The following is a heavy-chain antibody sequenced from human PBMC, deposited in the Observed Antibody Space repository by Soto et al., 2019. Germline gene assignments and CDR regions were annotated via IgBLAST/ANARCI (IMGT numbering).Heavy chain of an antibody. J-gene: IGHJ6*02. CDR1: GFTFSSYA. V-gene: IGHV3-23*01. CDR2: ISGSGGST. D-gene: IGHD1-7*01. Sequence: EVQLLESGGGLVQPGGSLRLSCAASGFTFSSYAMSWVRQAPGKGLEWVSAISGSGGSTYYADSVKGRFTISRVNSKNTLYLQMNSLRAEDTAVYYCAKDLFRGRELYYYYGMDVWGQGTTVTVSS. CDR3: AKDLFRGRELYYYYGMDV.